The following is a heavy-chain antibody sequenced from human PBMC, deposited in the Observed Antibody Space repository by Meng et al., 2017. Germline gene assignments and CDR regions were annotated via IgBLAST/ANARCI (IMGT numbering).Heavy chain of an antibody. D-gene: IGHD4-17*01. J-gene: IGHJ3*02. CDR3: ARTVTSLVLDI. CDR2: TYYSGST. Sequence: VQLQGSGPGLVKPSQTLSLTCTVSGGSISSGGYYWSWIRQHPGKGLEWIGYTYYSGSTYYNPSLKSLVTISVDTSKNQFSLKLSSVTAADTAVYYCARTVTSLVLDIWGQGRMVTVSS. CDR1: GGSISSGGYY. V-gene: IGHV4-31*01.